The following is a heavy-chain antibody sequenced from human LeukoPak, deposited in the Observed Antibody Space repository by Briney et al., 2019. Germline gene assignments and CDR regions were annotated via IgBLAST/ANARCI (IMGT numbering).Heavy chain of an antibody. CDR2: IYYSGST. V-gene: IGHV4-61*01. CDR3: ARVGYYDSSGTFDY. J-gene: IGHJ4*02. Sequence: SETLSLTCTVSGGSFSSGSYYWSWIRQPPGKGLEWIGYIYYSGSTNYNPSLKSRVTISVDTSKNQFSLKLSSVTAADTAVYYCARVGYYDSSGTFDYWGQGTLVTVSS. CDR1: GGSFSSGSYY. D-gene: IGHD3-22*01.